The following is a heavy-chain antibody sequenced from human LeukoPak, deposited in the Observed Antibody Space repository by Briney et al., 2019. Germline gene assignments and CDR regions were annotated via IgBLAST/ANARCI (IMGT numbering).Heavy chain of an antibody. CDR2: INAGNGNT. J-gene: IGHJ4*02. CDR1: GYTFTSYA. Sequence: ASVKVSCKASGYTFTSYAMHWVRQAPGQRLEWMGWINAGNGNTKYSQKFQGRVTITRDTSASTAYMELSSLRSEDTAAYYCARPYDGSGYPDYWGQGTLVTVSS. D-gene: IGHD3-22*01. V-gene: IGHV1-3*01. CDR3: ARPYDGSGYPDY.